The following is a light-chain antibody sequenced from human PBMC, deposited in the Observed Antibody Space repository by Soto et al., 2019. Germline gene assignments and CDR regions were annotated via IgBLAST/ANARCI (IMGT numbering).Light chain of an antibody. CDR3: SSYTSNNTPVV. CDR1: ISDVGGYNY. J-gene: IGLJ2*01. V-gene: IGLV2-14*01. Sequence: QSALTQPASVSGSPGQSITISCTGTISDVGGYNYVSWYQHHPGKAPKLMIYEVSNRPSGVSNRFSGSKSGNTASLTISGLQAEDEADYYCSSYTSNNTPVVFGGGTKVTVL. CDR2: EVS.